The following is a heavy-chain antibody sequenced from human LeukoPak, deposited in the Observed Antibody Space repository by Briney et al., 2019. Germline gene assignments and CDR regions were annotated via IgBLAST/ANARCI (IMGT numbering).Heavy chain of an antibody. V-gene: IGHV3-74*03. CDR1: GGSVASTNW. J-gene: IGHJ3*02. Sequence: ETLSLTCGVSGGSVASTNWWTWVRQPPGKGLEWVSHIKSDGSFTTYVDSVKGRFIISRDNAKNTLYLQMNSLRAEDTAVYYCARGQIQLPRSVLDTWGQGTGVTVSS. D-gene: IGHD2-2*01. CDR3: ARGQIQLPRSVLDT. CDR2: IKSDGSFT.